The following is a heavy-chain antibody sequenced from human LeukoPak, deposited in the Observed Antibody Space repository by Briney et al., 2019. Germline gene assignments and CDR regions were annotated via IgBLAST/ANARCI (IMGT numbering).Heavy chain of an antibody. CDR2: IYYSGST. Sequence: SETLSLTCTVSGGSISSYYWSWIRQPPGKGLEWIGYIYYSGSTNYKPSLQSRVTISVDTSKNQFSLKLSSVTAADTAVYYCARYQNSFDYWGQGTLVTVSS. CDR1: GGSISSYY. CDR3: ARYQNSFDY. J-gene: IGHJ4*02. V-gene: IGHV4-59*01.